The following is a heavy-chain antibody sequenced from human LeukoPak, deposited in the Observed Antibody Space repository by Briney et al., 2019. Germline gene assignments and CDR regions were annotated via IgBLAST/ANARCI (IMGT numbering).Heavy chain of an antibody. D-gene: IGHD3-10*02. J-gene: IGHJ6*04. Sequence: NPGGSLRLSCAASGFTFSNYRMNWVRQAPGKGLEWVSSISSSSIYIYYADSLKGRFTISRDNAKNSLYLQMNSLRAEDTAVYYCAELGITMIGGVWGKGTTVTISS. CDR1: GFTFSNYR. CDR2: ISSSSIYI. CDR3: AELGITMIGGV. V-gene: IGHV3-21*01.